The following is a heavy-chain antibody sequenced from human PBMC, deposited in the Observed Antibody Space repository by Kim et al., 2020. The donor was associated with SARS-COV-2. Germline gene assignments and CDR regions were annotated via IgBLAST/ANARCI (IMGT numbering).Heavy chain of an antibody. J-gene: IGHJ5*02. D-gene: IGHD4-17*01. Sequence: ADPRKGRFTTSRDNSKTTLYLQMHSLRAEDTAVFYCARDYGDYVTWFDPWGQGTLVTVSS. V-gene: IGHV3-30*01. CDR3: ARDYGDYVTWFDP.